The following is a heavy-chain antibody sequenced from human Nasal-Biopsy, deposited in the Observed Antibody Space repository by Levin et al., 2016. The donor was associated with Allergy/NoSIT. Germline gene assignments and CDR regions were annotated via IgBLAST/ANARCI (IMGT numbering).Heavy chain of an antibody. J-gene: IGHJ6*02. CDR3: AAASADPQNDFLTGYYDYYYTMDV. V-gene: IGHV1-58*01. Sequence: SVKVSCKAAGFTFSSSAVQWVRQARGQGLEWIGWIVVGSGKINYGPKFQDRVTITRDMSTNTAYMELSSLRSEDTAVYHCAAASADPQNDFLTGYYDYYYTMDVWGQGTTVTVSS. CDR1: GFTFSSSA. D-gene: IGHD3/OR15-3a*01. CDR2: IVVGSGKI.